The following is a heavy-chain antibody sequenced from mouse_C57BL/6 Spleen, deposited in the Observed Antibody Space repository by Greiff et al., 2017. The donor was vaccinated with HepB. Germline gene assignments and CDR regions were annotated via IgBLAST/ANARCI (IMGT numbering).Heavy chain of an antibody. Sequence: QVQLQQSGAELMKPGASVKLSCKATGYTFTGYWIEWVKQRPGHGLEWIGEILPGSGSTNYNEKFKGKATLTAETSSNTAYMHLSSLTTEDYSIYYCARYTTVVANWYFDVWGTGTTVTVSS. J-gene: IGHJ1*03. V-gene: IGHV1-9*01. D-gene: IGHD1-1*01. CDR1: GYTFTGYW. CDR2: ILPGSGST. CDR3: ARYTTVVANWYFDV.